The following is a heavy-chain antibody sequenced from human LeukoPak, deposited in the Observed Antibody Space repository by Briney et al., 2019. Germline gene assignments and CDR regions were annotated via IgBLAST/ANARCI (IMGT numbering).Heavy chain of an antibody. CDR3: TRRMTRGVITSPFDS. Sequence: GESLHISPKGSGYSFTNYWIGWVRPMPGKGPELMGLIHPGDSDTTYSPSFQGQVTISADKSITTAYLQWSSLKASDTAVYYCTRRMTRGVITSPFDSGGQGTLVSVSA. D-gene: IGHD3-10*01. J-gene: IGHJ4*02. CDR1: GYSFTNYW. CDR2: IHPGDSDT. V-gene: IGHV5-51*01.